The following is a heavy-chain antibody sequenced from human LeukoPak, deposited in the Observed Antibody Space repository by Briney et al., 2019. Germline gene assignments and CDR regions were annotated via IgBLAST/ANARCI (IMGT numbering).Heavy chain of an antibody. CDR2: ISYDGSNK. V-gene: IGHV3-30*18. CDR1: GFTFSSYG. CDR3: AKGHSSGWQAIDY. Sequence: PGGSLRLSCAASGFTFSSYGTHWVRQAPGKGLEWVAVISYDGSNKYYTDSVKGRFTISRDNSKNTLYLQMNSLRAEDTAVYYCAKGHSSGWQAIDYWGQGTLVTVSS. D-gene: IGHD6-19*01. J-gene: IGHJ4*02.